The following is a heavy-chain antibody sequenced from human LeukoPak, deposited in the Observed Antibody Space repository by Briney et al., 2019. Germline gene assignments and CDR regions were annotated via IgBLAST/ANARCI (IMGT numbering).Heavy chain of an antibody. CDR2: IKQDGSEK. J-gene: IGHJ6*03. CDR3: ARDTKEQWLETRRYYYYYYMDV. CDR1: GFTFSSYW. Sequence: GGSLRLSCAASGFTFSSYWMSWVRQAPGKGLEWVANIKQDGSEKYYEDSVKGRFTISRDNAKNSLYLQMNSLRAEDTAVYYCARDTKEQWLETRRYYYYYYMDVWGKGTTVTVSS. V-gene: IGHV3-7*01. D-gene: IGHD6-19*01.